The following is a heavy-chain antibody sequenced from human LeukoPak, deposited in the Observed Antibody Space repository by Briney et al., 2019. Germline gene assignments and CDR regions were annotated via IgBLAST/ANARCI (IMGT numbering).Heavy chain of an antibody. V-gene: IGHV3-23*01. CDR2: ISGSGGST. J-gene: IGHJ4*02. Sequence: GGSLRLSCAASGFTFSSYWMSWVRQAPGKGLEWVPAISGSGGSTYYADSVKGRFTISRDNSKNTLYLQMNSLRAEDTAVYYCAIGRRYYYDSSGYPYYFDYWGQGTLVTVSS. CDR3: AIGRRYYYDSSGYPYYFDY. CDR1: GFTFSSYW. D-gene: IGHD3-22*01.